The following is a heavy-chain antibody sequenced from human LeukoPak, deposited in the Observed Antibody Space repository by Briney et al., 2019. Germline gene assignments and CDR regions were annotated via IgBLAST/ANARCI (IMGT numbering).Heavy chain of an antibody. CDR1: GGSISSSSYY. V-gene: IGHV4-39*01. CDR3: ARHLPRIQLWLHGGSFDY. Sequence: PSETLSLTCTVSGGSISSSSYYWGWIRQPPGKGLEWIGSIYYSGSTYYNPSLKSRVTISVDTSKNQFSLKLSSVTAADTAVYYCARHLPRIQLWLHGGSFDYWGQGTLVTVSP. D-gene: IGHD5-18*01. J-gene: IGHJ4*02. CDR2: IYYSGST.